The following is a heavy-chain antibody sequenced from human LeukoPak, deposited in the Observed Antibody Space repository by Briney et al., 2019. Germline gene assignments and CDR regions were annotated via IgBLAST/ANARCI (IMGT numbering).Heavy chain of an antibody. Sequence: PSETLSLTCAVYGGSFSGYYWSWIRQPPGKGLEWIGEINHSGSTNYNPSLKSRVTISVDTSKNQFSLKLSSVTAADTAVYYCARYCTNGVCPRDAFDIWGQGTMVTVSS. J-gene: IGHJ3*02. D-gene: IGHD2-8*01. CDR1: GGSFSGYY. V-gene: IGHV4-34*01. CDR2: INHSGST. CDR3: ARYCTNGVCPRDAFDI.